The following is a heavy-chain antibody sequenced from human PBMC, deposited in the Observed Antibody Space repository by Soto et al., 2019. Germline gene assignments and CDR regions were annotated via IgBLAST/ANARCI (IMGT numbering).Heavy chain of an antibody. CDR1: GGTFSSYT. Sequence: ASVKVSCKASGGTFSSYTISWVRQAPGQGLEWMGWINPNSGGTNYAQKFQGWVTMTRDTSISTAYMELSRLRSDDTAVYYCASSSEHDAFDIWGQGTMVTVSS. CDR2: INPNSGGT. V-gene: IGHV1-2*04. D-gene: IGHD6-6*01. CDR3: ASSSEHDAFDI. J-gene: IGHJ3*02.